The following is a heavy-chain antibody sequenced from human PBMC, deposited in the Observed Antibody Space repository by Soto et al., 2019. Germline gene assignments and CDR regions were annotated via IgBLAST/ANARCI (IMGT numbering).Heavy chain of an antibody. CDR3: ARSPLYYDSSGYYDFDY. CDR1: GGSISSYY. V-gene: IGHV4-59*01. Sequence: QVQLQESGPGLVKPSETLSLTCIVSGGSISSYYWSWIRQPPGKGLEWIGYIYYSGSTNYNPSLKSRVTISVDTSKNQFSLKLSSVTAADTAVYYCARSPLYYDSSGYYDFDYWGQGTLVTVSS. D-gene: IGHD3-22*01. J-gene: IGHJ4*02. CDR2: IYYSGST.